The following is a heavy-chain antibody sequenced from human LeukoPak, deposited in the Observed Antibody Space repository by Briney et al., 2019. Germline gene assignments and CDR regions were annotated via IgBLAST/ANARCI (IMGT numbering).Heavy chain of an antibody. CDR2: IRYDESNK. J-gene: IGHJ4*02. V-gene: IGHV3-30*02. CDR3: AKEPRPGYLSEGFDS. CDR1: GFTFNHYG. Sequence: QPGGSLRLSCAASGFTFNHYGMHWARQTPGKGLEWVAFIRYDESNKYYADSVKGRFTISRDNSKSTIFLQMNSLRVGDTAVYYCAKEPRPGYLSEGFDSWGQGTLVTVS. D-gene: IGHD6-6*01.